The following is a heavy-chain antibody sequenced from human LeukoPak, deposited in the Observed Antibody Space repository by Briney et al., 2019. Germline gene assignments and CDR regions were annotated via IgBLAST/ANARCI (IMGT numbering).Heavy chain of an antibody. Sequence: ASVKVSCKASGYTFTSYDINWVRQATGQGLEWMGWMNPNSGNTGYAQKFQGRVTMTRDTSTSTVYMELSSLRSEDTAVYYCARLPTYYYDSSVPAANPYFDYWGQGTLVTVSS. CDR1: GYTFTSYD. D-gene: IGHD3-22*01. CDR3: ARLPTYYYDSSVPAANPYFDY. CDR2: MNPNSGNT. V-gene: IGHV1-8*01. J-gene: IGHJ4*02.